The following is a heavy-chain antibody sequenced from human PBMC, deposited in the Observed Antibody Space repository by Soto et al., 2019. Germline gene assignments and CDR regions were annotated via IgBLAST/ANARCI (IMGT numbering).Heavy chain of an antibody. Sequence: SETLSLTCTVSGGSISSGGYYWSWIRQHPGKGLEWIGYIYYSGSTYYNPSLKSRVTISVDTSKNQFSLKLSSVTAADTAVYYCARDGNCSGGSCYWFDPWGQGTLVTVS. CDR1: GGSISSGGYY. CDR2: IYYSGST. CDR3: ARDGNCSGGSCYWFDP. J-gene: IGHJ5*02. D-gene: IGHD2-15*01. V-gene: IGHV4-31*03.